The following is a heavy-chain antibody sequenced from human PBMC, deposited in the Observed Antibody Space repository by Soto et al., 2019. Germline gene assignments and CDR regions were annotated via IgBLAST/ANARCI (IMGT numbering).Heavy chain of an antibody. CDR3: AHYPRFDP. CDR1: GFSLSTSGVG. Sequence: QITLKESGPALVKPTQTLTLTCTFSGFSLSTSGVGVAWIRQPPGKALEWLALIYWDDDKRYNPSVKNRLTTTKDTSKNQVVLTMTNMDPVDTATYYCAHYPRFDPWGQGTLVTVSS. J-gene: IGHJ5*02. CDR2: IYWDDDK. V-gene: IGHV2-5*02.